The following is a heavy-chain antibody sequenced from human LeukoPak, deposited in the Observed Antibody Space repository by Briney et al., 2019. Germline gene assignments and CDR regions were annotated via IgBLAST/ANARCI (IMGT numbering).Heavy chain of an antibody. CDR2: ISGHGDNT. CDR3: AKRPRWLQFHY. J-gene: IGHJ4*02. CDR1: GFTFSSYA. Sequence: GSLRLSCAASGFTFSSYAMSWVRQAPGKGLEWVSGISGHGDNTSYADSVKGRFTISRDNSKNTLYLQMNSLRAEDTAVYYCAKRPRWLQFHYWGQGTLVTVSS. D-gene: IGHD5-24*01. V-gene: IGHV3-23*01.